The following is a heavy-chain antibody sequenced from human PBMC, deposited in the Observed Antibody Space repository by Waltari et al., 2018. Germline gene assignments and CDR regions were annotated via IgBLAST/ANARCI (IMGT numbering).Heavy chain of an antibody. CDR3: AKVRGNPNNYHDY. CDR1: GSTFSSYA. V-gene: IGHV3-23*01. J-gene: IGHJ4*02. CDR2: ISGSGGGT. Sequence: EVQLLESGGGLVQPGGSLILSCASSGSTFSSYAMSWVRQAPGKGLEWVSAISGSGGGTYYADSVKGRLTISRDNSRNTLYLQMNSLRAEDTAVYYCAKVRGNPNNYHDYWGQGTLVTVSS. D-gene: IGHD4-4*01.